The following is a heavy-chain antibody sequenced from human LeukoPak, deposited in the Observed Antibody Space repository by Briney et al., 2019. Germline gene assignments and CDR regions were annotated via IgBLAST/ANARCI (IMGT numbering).Heavy chain of an antibody. V-gene: IGHV4-34*01. J-gene: IGHJ4*02. CDR2: INHSGST. Sequence: PSETLSLTCAVYGGSFSGYYWSWIRQPPGKGLEWIGEINHSGSTNYNPSLKSRVTISVDTSKNQFSPKLSFVTVADTAVYYCARSVSSAIVGAYLDHWGQGTLVTVSS. CDR1: GGSFSGYY. CDR3: ARSVSSAIVGAYLDH. D-gene: IGHD1-26*01.